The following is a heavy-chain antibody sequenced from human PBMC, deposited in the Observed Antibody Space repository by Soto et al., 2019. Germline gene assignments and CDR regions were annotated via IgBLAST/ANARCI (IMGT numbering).Heavy chain of an antibody. V-gene: IGHV3-53*01. J-gene: IGHJ6*02. CDR3: ASPTVTHYYYGMDV. D-gene: IGHD4-17*01. CDR1: GFTVSSNS. Sequence: EVQLVESGGGLIQPGGSLRLSCVASGFTVSSNSMSWVRQAPGKGLEWVSVIYSGGSTYYADSVKGRFTISRDNSKNTLYLQMNSLRAEDTAVYYCASPTVTHYYYGMDVWGQGTTVTVSS. CDR2: IYSGGST.